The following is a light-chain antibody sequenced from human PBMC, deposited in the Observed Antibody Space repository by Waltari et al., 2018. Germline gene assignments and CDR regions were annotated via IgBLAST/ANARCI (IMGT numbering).Light chain of an antibody. CDR3: QACDSITVV. V-gene: IGLV3-1*01. CDR1: KLGDKH. Sequence: SYELTQPPSVSVSPGQTASITCSGDKLGDKHACWYQQKPGQSPVLVIYQDNNRPSGIPERFSGSNSGNTATLTISGTQAMDEADYYCQACDSITVVFGGGTKLTVL. CDR2: QDN. J-gene: IGLJ2*01.